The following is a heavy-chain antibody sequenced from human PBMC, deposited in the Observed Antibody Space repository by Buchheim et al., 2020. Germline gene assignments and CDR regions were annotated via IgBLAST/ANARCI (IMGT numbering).Heavy chain of an antibody. Sequence: QVQLQESGPGLVKPSQTLSPTCTVSGGSISSGGYYWSWIRQHPGKGLEWIGYIYYSGSTYYNPTLKSRVTISVDTSKNQFPLKLSSVTAADTAVYYCAREERKWVTMAFDPWGQGTL. D-gene: IGHD3-10*01. J-gene: IGHJ5*02. CDR3: AREERKWVTMAFDP. CDR2: IYYSGST. CDR1: GGSISSGGYY. V-gene: IGHV4-31*03.